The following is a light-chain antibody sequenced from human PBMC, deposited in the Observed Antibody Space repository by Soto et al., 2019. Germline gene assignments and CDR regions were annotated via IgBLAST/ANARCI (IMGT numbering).Light chain of an antibody. CDR1: QNISVW. Sequence: DIQMTQSPSTLSASVGDGVTITCRASQNISVWLAWYQQRPGKAPKFLIYDASSLETGVPSRFSGSGSGTEFTLTIRSLQPDDCATYYCQQYDSSPPTFGQGTKLEIK. J-gene: IGKJ2*01. CDR3: QQYDSSPPT. V-gene: IGKV1-5*01. CDR2: DAS.